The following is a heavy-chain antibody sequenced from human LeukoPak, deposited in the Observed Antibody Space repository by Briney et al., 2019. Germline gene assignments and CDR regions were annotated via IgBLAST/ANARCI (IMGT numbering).Heavy chain of an antibody. D-gene: IGHD3-3*01. V-gene: IGHV3-30-3*01. CDR2: ISYDGSNK. J-gene: IGHJ4*02. CDR1: GFTFTNYA. CDR3: AKEGTYYDFWSGYSSIDY. Sequence: PGGSLRLSCAASGFTFTNYAIHWVRQAPGKGLEWVALISYDGSNKYYGDSVKGRFTISRDNSKNTLYLQMNSLRAEDTAVYYCAKEGTYYDFWSGYSSIDYWGQGTLVTVSS.